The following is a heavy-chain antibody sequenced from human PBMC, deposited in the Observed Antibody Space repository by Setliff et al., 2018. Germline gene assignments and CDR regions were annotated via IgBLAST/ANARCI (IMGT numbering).Heavy chain of an antibody. D-gene: IGHD2-21*02. CDR2: INPNSGGT. CDR3: ARTGRCGGDCYGFDY. V-gene: IGHV1-2*02. Sequence: ASVKVSCKASGYTFTGYYMHWVRQAPGQGLEWVGWINPNSGGTNYAQKFQGRVTMTRDTSISTAYMELSRLRSDDTAVYYCARTGRCGGDCYGFDYWGQGTLVTVSS. J-gene: IGHJ4*02. CDR1: GYTFTGYY.